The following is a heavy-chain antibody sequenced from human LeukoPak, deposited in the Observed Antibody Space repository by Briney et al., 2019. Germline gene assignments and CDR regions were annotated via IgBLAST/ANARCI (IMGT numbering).Heavy chain of an antibody. D-gene: IGHD3-22*01. V-gene: IGHV3-23*01. J-gene: IGHJ4*02. CDR2: ISGIDFRT. CDR1: GFTFSSHG. Sequence: PGGSLRLSCVASGFTFSSHGMSWVRQAPGKGLEWVSFISGIDFRTYYADSVKGRFTISRDNSKNTLSLQMNSLRAEDTAVYHCATDPRHSIGSGNWGQGILVTVSS. CDR3: ATDPRHSIGSGN.